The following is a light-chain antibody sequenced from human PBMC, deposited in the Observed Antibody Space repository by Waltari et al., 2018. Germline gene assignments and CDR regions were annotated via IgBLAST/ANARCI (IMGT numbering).Light chain of an antibody. CDR2: YDS. V-gene: IGLV3-21*01. CDR3: QVWEDINNSGV. Sequence: SYVLTQTPSVSLAPGPTANITCGGADIERKSDHWYKLQQGQAPVLVMLYDSDRPPGIPYRFAGSNSGNTATLTISRVEDDDEADDVWQVWEDINNSGVFGGGTKLTVL. CDR1: DIERKS. J-gene: IGLJ2*01.